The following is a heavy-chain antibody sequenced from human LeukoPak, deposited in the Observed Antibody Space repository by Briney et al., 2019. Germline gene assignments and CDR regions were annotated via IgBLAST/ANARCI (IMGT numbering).Heavy chain of an antibody. Sequence: GGSLRLSCAASGFTFSKYRMTWVRQAPGKGPEWVSSIKDDGSEKYCVDSVKGRFTISRDTAKRSRYLHINSLRAANTALYSFASFWGLHGIFDIWGQGTLVTVTS. CDR1: GFTFSKYR. D-gene: IGHD7-27*01. CDR2: IKDDGSEK. V-gene: IGHV3-7*02. CDR3: ASFWGLHGIFDI. J-gene: IGHJ4*02.